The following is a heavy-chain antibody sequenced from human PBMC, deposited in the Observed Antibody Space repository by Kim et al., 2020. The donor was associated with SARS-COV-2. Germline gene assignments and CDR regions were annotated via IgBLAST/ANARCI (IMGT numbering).Heavy chain of an antibody. CDR3: ARDRGYYDSSGYYGY. V-gene: IGHV3-21*01. D-gene: IGHD3-22*01. Sequence: SVKGRFTISRDNAKNSLYLQMNSLRAEDTAVYYCARDRGYYDSSGYYGYWGQRTLVTVSS. J-gene: IGHJ4*02.